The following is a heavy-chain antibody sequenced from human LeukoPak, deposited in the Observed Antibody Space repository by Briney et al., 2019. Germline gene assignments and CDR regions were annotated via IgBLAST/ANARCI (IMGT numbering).Heavy chain of an antibody. CDR3: ARRTPEYTNRWYFDL. V-gene: IGHV5-51*01. CDR1: GYSFTSYL. D-gene: IGHD6-6*01. Sequence: GESLKISCKGSGYSFTSYLIGWVRQMPGKGLEWMGIIYPGDSDTRYSPSFQGQVTISADKSINTALVQWSSLKASDTAIYYCARRTPEYTNRWYFDLWGRGTLVTVSS. J-gene: IGHJ2*01. CDR2: IYPGDSDT.